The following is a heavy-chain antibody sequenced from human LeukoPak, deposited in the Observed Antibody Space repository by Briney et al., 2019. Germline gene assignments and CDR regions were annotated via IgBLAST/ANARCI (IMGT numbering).Heavy chain of an antibody. J-gene: IGHJ4*02. CDR1: GFTFSSYA. CDR2: IRYDGSNK. V-gene: IGHV3-30*02. Sequence: GGSLRLSCAASGFTFSSYAMHWVRQAPGKGLEGVAFIRYDGSNKYYADAVKGRFTISRDNSKNTLYLQMNSLTAEDTAVYYCAKSTGIALRYYFDYWGQGTLVTVSS. D-gene: IGHD6-13*01. CDR3: AKSTGIALRYYFDY.